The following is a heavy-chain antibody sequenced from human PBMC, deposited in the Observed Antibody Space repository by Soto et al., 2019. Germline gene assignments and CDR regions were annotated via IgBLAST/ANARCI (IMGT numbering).Heavy chain of an antibody. CDR1: GYTFTSYA. D-gene: IGHD3-9*01. Sequence: ASVKVSCKASGYTFTSYAMHWVRQAPGQRLEWMGWINAGNGNTKYSQKFQGRVTITRDTSASTAYMELSSLRSEDTAVYYCARAIRYFDWLLSHHFDYWGQGTMVTVYS. V-gene: IGHV1-3*01. CDR2: INAGNGNT. J-gene: IGHJ4*02. CDR3: ARAIRYFDWLLSHHFDY.